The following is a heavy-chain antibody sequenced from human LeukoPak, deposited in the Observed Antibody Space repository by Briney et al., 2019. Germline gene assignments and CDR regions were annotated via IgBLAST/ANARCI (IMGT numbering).Heavy chain of an antibody. CDR3: ARVHSSSWCKDY. Sequence: SETLSLTCTVSGGSISSSSYYWSWIRQPAGKGLEWIGRMYTSGSTKYNPSLKSRVTMSVDTSKNQFSLKLSSVTAADTAVYYCARVHSSSWCKDYWGQGTLVTVSS. J-gene: IGHJ4*02. CDR1: GGSISSSSYY. V-gene: IGHV4-61*02. D-gene: IGHD6-13*01. CDR2: MYTSGST.